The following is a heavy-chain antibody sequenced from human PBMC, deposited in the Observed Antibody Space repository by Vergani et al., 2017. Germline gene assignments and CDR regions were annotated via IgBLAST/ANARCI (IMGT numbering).Heavy chain of an antibody. D-gene: IGHD3-10*01. CDR2: IYHSGST. CDR3: ARDGGSYYYSASVGYYYGMDV. J-gene: IGHJ6*02. V-gene: IGHV4-38-2*02. CDR1: GYSISSGSY. Sequence: QVQLQESGPGLVKPSETLSLTCTVSGYSISSGSYWGWIRQPPGKGLEWIGSIYHSGSTYYNPSLKSRVTISVDTSKNQFSLKLSSVTAADTAVYYCARDGGSYYYSASVGYYYGMDVWGQGTTVTVSS.